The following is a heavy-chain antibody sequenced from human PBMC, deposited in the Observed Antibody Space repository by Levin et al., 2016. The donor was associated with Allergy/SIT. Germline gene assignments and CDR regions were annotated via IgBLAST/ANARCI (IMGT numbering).Heavy chain of an antibody. CDR3: ARHGCTSGTCYVEDPFDH. J-gene: IGHJ4*02. D-gene: IGHD1/OR15-1a*01. CDR2: IYYSGST. Sequence: SETLSLTCTISGDSGISRGYYWAWIRQSPGRGLEWIGTIYYSGSTYYKSSLKSRVSISVDRTENQFFLKLRSVTAADTGLYYCARHGCTSGTCYVEDPFDHWGQGILVTVSS. CDR1: GDSGISRGYY. V-gene: IGHV4-39*01.